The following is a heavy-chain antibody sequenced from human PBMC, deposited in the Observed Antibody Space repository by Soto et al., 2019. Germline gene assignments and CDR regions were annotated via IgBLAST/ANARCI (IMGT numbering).Heavy chain of an antibody. D-gene: IGHD3-3*01. CDR2: MNPNSGNT. J-gene: IGHJ3*02. CDR3: ARYYDFWSGHAFDI. CDR1: GYTFTSYD. V-gene: IGHV1-8*01. Sequence: ASVKVSCKASGYTFTSYDINWVRQAIGQGLEWMGWMNPNSGNTGYAQKFQGRVTMTRNTSISTAYMELSSLRSEDTAVYYCARYYDFWSGHAFDIWGQGTMVTVSS.